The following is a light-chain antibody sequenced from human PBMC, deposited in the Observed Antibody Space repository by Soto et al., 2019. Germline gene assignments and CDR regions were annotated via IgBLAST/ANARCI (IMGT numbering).Light chain of an antibody. CDR3: SSYTSSSTLLYV. CDR1: SSDVGGYNY. Sequence: QSALTQPASVSGSPGQSITISCTGTSSDVGGYNYVSWYQQHPGKAPKLMIYDVRNRPSGVSNRFSGSESGNTASLTISGLRAEDEADYYCSSYTSSSTLLYVFGTGTKLTVL. J-gene: IGLJ1*01. V-gene: IGLV2-14*01. CDR2: DVR.